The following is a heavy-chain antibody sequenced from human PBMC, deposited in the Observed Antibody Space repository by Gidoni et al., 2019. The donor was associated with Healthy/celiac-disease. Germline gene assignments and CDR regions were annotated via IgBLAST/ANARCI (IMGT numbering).Heavy chain of an antibody. CDR3: AGRRRYCSGGSCSYGMDV. CDR1: GGSISSGCYS. J-gene: IGHJ6*02. CDR2: IYHSGST. D-gene: IGHD2-15*01. V-gene: IGHV4-30-2*01. Sequence: QLQLQESGSGLVKPSQPLSLPCAVSGGSISSGCYSWSWIRQPPGKGLEWIGYIYHSGSTYYNPSLKSRVTISVDRSKNQFSLKLSSVTAADTAVYYCAGRRRYCSGGSCSYGMDVWGQGTTVTVSS.